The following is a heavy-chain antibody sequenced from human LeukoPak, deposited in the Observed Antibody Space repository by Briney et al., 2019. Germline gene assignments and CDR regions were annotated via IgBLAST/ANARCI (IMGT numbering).Heavy chain of an antibody. D-gene: IGHD5-24*01. J-gene: IGHJ4*02. V-gene: IGHV3-21*01. CDR2: ISSSSSYI. Sequence: GGSQRLSCAASGFTFSSYSMNWVRQAPGKGLEWVSSISSSSSYIYYADSVKGRFTISRDNAKNSLYLQMNSLRAEDTAVYYCARDLATIRNFDYWGQGTLVTVSS. CDR3: ARDLATIRNFDY. CDR1: GFTFSSYS.